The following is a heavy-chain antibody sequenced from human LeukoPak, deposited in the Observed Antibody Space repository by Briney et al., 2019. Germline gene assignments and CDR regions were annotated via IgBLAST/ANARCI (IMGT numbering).Heavy chain of an antibody. CDR1: GYTFSTYY. D-gene: IGHD3-22*01. CDR2: INPSGGST. CDR3: ARVPYYSDSSGYGRAFDI. V-gene: IGHV1-46*01. Sequence: ASVKVSCKASGYTFSTYYMHWVRQAPGQGLEWMGIINPSGGSTNYAQKFQGRVTVTRDTSTSTVYMELSSLRSEDTALYYCARVPYYSDSSGYGRAFDIWGQGTMVTVSS. J-gene: IGHJ3*02.